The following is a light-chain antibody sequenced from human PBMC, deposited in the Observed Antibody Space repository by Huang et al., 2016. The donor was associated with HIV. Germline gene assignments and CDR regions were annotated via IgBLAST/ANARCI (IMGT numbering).Light chain of an antibody. CDR1: QYVGNY. CDR2: AAS. CDR3: QQYKSLPQT. V-gene: IGKV1-16*02. Sequence: IQMTQSPSSLSASVGDRVTITCRASQYVGNYLAWFQQKPGRAPKSLLYAASSLQRGVPSKFSGSGSGIDFTLTISSLQPEDFATYYCQQYKSLPQTFGQGTKVEVK. J-gene: IGKJ1*01.